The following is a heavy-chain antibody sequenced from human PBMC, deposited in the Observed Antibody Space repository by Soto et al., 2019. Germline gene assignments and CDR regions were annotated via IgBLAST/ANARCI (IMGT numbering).Heavy chain of an antibody. CDR1: GYTFNTYG. CDR3: ARDTHEFWTSYWFDP. V-gene: IGHV1-18*01. Sequence: ASVKVCCKTSGYTFNTYGINWVRHAPGQGLELMGWISAYDGKTTYAEKFQGRVTLTTDTSTSTAYMELRSLRSDDTAIYYCARDTHEFWTSYWFDPWGQGTPVTVSS. CDR2: ISAYDGKT. D-gene: IGHD3-3*01. J-gene: IGHJ5*02.